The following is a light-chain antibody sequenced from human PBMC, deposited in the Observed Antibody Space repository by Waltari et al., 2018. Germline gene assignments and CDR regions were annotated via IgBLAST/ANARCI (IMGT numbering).Light chain of an antibody. CDR2: DVS. CDR3: NSYTSTTTPV. J-gene: IGLJ3*02. V-gene: IGLV2-14*03. Sequence: QSDLTQPASVSGSIGQSNTISCTGTRSDMGGYNFFSWYQQHPGLAPKLIIYDVSNRPSGVSDRFSGSKSGNTASLTISGLQAEDAADYYCNSYTSTTTPVFGGGTKVTVL. CDR1: RSDMGGYNF.